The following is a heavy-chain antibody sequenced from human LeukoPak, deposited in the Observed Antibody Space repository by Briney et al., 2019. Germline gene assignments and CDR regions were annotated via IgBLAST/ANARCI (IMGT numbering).Heavy chain of an antibody. CDR2: ISSRSSYT. Sequence: GGSLRLSCAASGLPFSDYYMSWIRQAPGKGLEYISYISSRSSYTNYADSVKGRFTISRDNAKTSLYLQMNSLRAEDTAVYYCARDVRWSGSYYGGVDYWGQGTLVTVSS. CDR1: GLPFSDYY. D-gene: IGHD1-26*01. J-gene: IGHJ4*02. V-gene: IGHV3-11*05. CDR3: ARDVRWSGSYYGGVDY.